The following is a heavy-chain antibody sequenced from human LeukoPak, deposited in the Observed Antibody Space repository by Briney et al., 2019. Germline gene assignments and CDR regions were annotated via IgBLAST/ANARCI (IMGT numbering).Heavy chain of an antibody. CDR3: AKAAWLDYYYGMDV. CDR1: GFTFSSYA. CDR2: ISGSGGST. J-gene: IGHJ6*02. Sequence: PGGSLRLSCAASGFTFSSYAMSWVRQAPGKGLERVSAISGSGGSTYYADSVKGRFTISRDNSKNTLYLQMNSLRAEDTAVYYCAKAAWLDYYYGMDVWGQGTTVTVSS. D-gene: IGHD5-24*01. V-gene: IGHV3-23*01.